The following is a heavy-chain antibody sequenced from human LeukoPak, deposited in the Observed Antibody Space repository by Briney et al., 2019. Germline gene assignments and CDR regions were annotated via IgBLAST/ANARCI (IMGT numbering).Heavy chain of an antibody. D-gene: IGHD3-3*01. CDR1: GYTFTGYY. Sequence: ASVKVSCKASGYTFTGYYMHWVRQAPGQGLEWMGWINPNSGGTNYAQKFQGRVTMTRDTSISTAYMELSRLRSDDTAVYYCARALAHYDFWSGYYSYWGQGTLVTVSS. CDR2: INPNSGGT. CDR3: ARALAHYDFWSGYYSY. V-gene: IGHV1-2*02. J-gene: IGHJ4*02.